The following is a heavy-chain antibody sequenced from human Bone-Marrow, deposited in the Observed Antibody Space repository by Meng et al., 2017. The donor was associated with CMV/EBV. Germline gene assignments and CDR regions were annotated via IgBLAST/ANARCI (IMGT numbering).Heavy chain of an antibody. J-gene: IGHJ6*02. V-gene: IGHV3-30*04. Sequence: GESLKISCAASGFTISSYAMHWVRQAPGKGLEWVAVISYDGSNKYYADSVKGRFTISRDNSKNTLYLQMNSLRAEDTAVYYCARDLIRFPRLLDVWGQGTTVTVSS. CDR1: GFTISSYA. CDR2: ISYDGSNK. CDR3: ARDLIRFPRLLDV. D-gene: IGHD2-21*01.